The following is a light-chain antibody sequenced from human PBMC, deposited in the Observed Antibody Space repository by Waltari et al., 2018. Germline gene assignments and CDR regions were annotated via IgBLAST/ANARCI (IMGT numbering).Light chain of an antibody. CDR3: QQYNSYSWT. CDR2: DAS. J-gene: IGKJ1*01. V-gene: IGKV1-5*01. CDR1: RDISRW. Sequence: DIQMTQSPSSVSASVGYRVTITCRASRDISRWLAWYQQKPGKAPRLLIYDASILESGVPSRFSGSASGTEFTLSINSLQPDDFACYYCQQYNSYSWTFGQGTKVEIK.